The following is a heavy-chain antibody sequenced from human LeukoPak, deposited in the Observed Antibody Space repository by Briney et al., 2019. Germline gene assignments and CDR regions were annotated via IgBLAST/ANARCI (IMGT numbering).Heavy chain of an antibody. Sequence: PSETLSLTCTVSGGSISSSSYYWGWIRQPPGKGLEWIAKIFHDGTTHSNPSLKSRLTISVDTSRNDFSLRLNSVTASDAAIYYCVRDSSGTLAFDVWGQGTMVTVSS. J-gene: IGHJ3*01. V-gene: IGHV4-39*02. CDR2: IFHDGTT. D-gene: IGHD3-22*01. CDR3: VRDSSGTLAFDV. CDR1: GGSISSSSYY.